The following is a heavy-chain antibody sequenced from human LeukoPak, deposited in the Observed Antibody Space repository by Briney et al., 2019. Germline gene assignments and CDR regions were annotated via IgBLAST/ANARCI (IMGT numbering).Heavy chain of an antibody. V-gene: IGHV4-34*01. Sequence: ASETLSLTCAVYGGSFSGCWIRQPPGKGLEWIGEINHSGATNHNPSLKSRVTISVDTSKNQFSLRLSSVTAADTAVYYCATGITKPDPIVVVPAAVRVAQAFDNWGQGTLVTVSS. CDR3: ATGITKPDPIVVVPAAVRVAQAFDN. D-gene: IGHD2-2*01. CDR1: GGSFSG. J-gene: IGHJ4*02. CDR2: INHSGAT.